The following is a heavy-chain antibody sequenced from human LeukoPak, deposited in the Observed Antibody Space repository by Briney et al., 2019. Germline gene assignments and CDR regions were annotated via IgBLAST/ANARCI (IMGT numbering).Heavy chain of an antibody. CDR1: GFSFRNYG. J-gene: IGHJ6*03. CDR2: IWSDGNNR. D-gene: IGHD2-8*02. V-gene: IGHV3-30*02. Sequence: GGSLRLSCAASGFSFRNYGLHWVRQATGKGLEWVSFIWSDGNNRFYADSVKGRFTISRDNSKNMLFLQMDTLRAEDTALYYCAKDPGASVSGFHMDVWGKGTTVIVSS. CDR3: AKDPGASVSGFHMDV.